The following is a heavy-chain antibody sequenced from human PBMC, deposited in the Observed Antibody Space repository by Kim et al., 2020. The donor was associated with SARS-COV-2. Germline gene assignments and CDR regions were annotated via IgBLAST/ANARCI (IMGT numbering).Heavy chain of an antibody. CDR2: IKSKTDGGTT. V-gene: IGHV3-15*01. CDR3: NTVGNCGDYVYYYGMDI. J-gene: IGHJ6*02. CDR1: GFTLSNAW. Sequence: GGSLRLSCAASGFTLSNAWMSWVRQAPGKGLEWVGRIKSKTDGGTTDYAAPVKGRFTISRDDSKNTLYLQMNSLKTEETAVYYCNTVGNCGDYVYYYGMDIWGQGNTNPVSS. D-gene: IGHD4-17*01.